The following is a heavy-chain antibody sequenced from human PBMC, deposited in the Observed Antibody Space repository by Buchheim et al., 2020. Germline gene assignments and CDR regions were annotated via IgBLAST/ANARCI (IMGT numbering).Heavy chain of an antibody. CDR1: GFTFSSHA. CDR2: ISGSGSNT. CDR3: GRGAAARKYYNGMDG. V-gene: IGHV3-23*01. D-gene: IGHD2-2*01. Sequence: EVQLLESGGGLVKPGGSLRLSCAASGFTFSSHAMRWVRQAPGKGLEWVSGISGSGSNTYYADSVRGRFTSSRDNSKNTLFLQMNRLRAEGTAIYYGGRGAAARKYYNGMDGWGQGTT. J-gene: IGHJ6*02.